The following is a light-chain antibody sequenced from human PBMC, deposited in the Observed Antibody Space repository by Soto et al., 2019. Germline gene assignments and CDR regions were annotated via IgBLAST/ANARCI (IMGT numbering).Light chain of an antibody. CDR1: QSISSW. J-gene: IGKJ1*01. V-gene: IGKV1-5*03. CDR3: QHYNSL. CDR2: KAS. Sequence: DIQMTQSPSTLSASVGDRVTITCRASQSISSWFACYQQKPGKAPKLLIYKASTLQSGVPSSFSGSGSGTEFTLTISSLQPDDFATYYCQHYNSLFGQGTKVEIK.